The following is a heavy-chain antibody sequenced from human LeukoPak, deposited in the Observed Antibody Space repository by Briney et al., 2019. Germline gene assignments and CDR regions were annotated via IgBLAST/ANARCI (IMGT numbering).Heavy chain of an antibody. D-gene: IGHD3-3*01. V-gene: IGHV3-30*04. CDR3: ARGAIFGVVITRSAFDI. J-gene: IGHJ3*02. CDR1: GFTFSSYA. CDR2: ISYDGSNN. Sequence: GGSLRLSCAASGFTFSSYAMHWVRQAPGKGLEWVAVISYDGSNNYYADSVKGRFTISRDNSKNTLYLQMNSLRAEDTAVYYCARGAIFGVVITRSAFDIWGQGTMVTVSS.